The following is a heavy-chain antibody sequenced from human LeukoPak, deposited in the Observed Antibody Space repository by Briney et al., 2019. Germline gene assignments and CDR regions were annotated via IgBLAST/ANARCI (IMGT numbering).Heavy chain of an antibody. CDR1: GFTVSSNY. CDR2: ISWNSGSI. CDR3: ARGGDYGFDAFDI. V-gene: IGHV3-74*01. J-gene: IGHJ3*02. D-gene: IGHD4-17*01. Sequence: GGSLRLSCAASGFTVSSNYMSWVRQAPGKGLEWVSGISWNSGSIGYADSVKGRFTISRDNAKNTLYLQMNSLRAEDTAVYYCARGGDYGFDAFDIWGQGTMVTVSS.